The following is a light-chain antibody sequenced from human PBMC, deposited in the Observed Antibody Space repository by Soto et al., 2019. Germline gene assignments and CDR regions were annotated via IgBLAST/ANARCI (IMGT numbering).Light chain of an antibody. Sequence: QSALTQPRSVSGSPGQSVTISCTETSSDVGGYNYVSWYQQHPGKAPKLMIYDVSERPSGVPDRFSGSKSGNTASLTISGLQAEDEADYYCCSYAGTYTYVVFGGGTKVTVL. V-gene: IGLV2-11*01. J-gene: IGLJ2*01. CDR1: SSDVGGYNY. CDR3: CSYAGTYTYVV. CDR2: DVS.